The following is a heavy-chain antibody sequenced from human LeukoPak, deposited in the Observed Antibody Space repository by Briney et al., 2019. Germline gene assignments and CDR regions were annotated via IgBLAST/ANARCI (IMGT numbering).Heavy chain of an antibody. CDR2: IYSGGST. J-gene: IGHJ6*02. CDR3: ARDFSNYRFWSGSTPDGMDV. Sequence: PGGSLRLSCAASGFTVSSNYMSWVRQAPGKGLEWVSVIYSGGSTYYADSVNGRFTISRDNSKNTLYLQMNSLRAEDTAVYYCARDFSNYRFWSGSTPDGMDVWGQGTTVTVSS. V-gene: IGHV3-53*01. D-gene: IGHD3-3*02. CDR1: GFTVSSNY.